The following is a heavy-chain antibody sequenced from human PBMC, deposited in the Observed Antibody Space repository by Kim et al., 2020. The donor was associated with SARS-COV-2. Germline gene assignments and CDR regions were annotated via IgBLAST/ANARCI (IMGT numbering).Heavy chain of an antibody. CDR2: ISYDGSNK. D-gene: IGHD1-26*01. J-gene: IGHJ6*02. CDR3: AREWAGYYYGMDV. V-gene: IGHV3-30-3*01. Sequence: GGSLRLSCAASGFTFSSYAMHWVRQAPGKGLEWVAVISYDGSNKYYADSVKGRFTISRDNSKNTLYLQMNSLRAEDTAVYYCAREWAGYYYGMDVWGQGTTVTVSS. CDR1: GFTFSSYA.